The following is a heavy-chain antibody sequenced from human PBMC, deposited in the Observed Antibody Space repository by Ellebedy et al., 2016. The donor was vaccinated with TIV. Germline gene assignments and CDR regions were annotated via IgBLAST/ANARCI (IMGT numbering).Heavy chain of an antibody. J-gene: IGHJ6*01. CDR1: GGTFSSYA. Sequence: SVKVSXXASGGTFSSYAISWVRQAPGQGLEWMGGIIPIFGTANYAQKFQGRVTITADKSTSTAYMELSSLRSEDTAVYYCARAGYTMVRGVKVLYGMDVWGQGTTVTVSS. D-gene: IGHD3-10*01. CDR3: ARAGYTMVRGVKVLYGMDV. V-gene: IGHV1-69*06. CDR2: IIPIFGTA.